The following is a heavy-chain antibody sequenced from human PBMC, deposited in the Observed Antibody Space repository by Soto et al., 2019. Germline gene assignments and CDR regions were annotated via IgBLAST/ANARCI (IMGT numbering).Heavy chain of an antibody. CDR3: ARHEKGFQGRYYYYYMDF. V-gene: IGHV4-39*01. J-gene: IGHJ6*03. D-gene: IGHD2-15*01. CDR2: IYYSGST. Sequence: SETLSLTCTVSGGSISSSSYYWGWIRQPPGKGLEWIGSIYYSGSTYYNPSLKSRVTISVDTSKNQFSLKLSSVTAADTAVYYFARHEKGFQGRYYYYYMDFWGKGTTVTVS. CDR1: GGSISSSSYY.